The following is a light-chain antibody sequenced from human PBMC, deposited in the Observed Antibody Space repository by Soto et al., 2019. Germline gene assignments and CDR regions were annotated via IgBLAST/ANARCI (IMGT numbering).Light chain of an antibody. Sequence: QSALTQPPSVSAAPGQTVTISCSGSSSNIGNNYVSWYQQLPGTAPKLLIYENNKRPSGIPDRFSGSKSGTSATLGITGLQTGDEADYYCGTWDSSLSAYVFGTGTQLTVL. CDR1: SSNIGNNY. CDR3: GTWDSSLSAYV. V-gene: IGLV1-51*02. CDR2: ENN. J-gene: IGLJ1*01.